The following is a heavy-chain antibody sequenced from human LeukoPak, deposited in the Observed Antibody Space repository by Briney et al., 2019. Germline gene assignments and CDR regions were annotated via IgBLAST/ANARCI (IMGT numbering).Heavy chain of an antibody. V-gene: IGHV4-39*01. Sequence: PSETLSLTCTVSGGSISSSSYSWGWIRQPPGKGLEWIGSIYYSGSTYYNPSLKSRVTIPVDTSKNQFSLKLSSVTAADTAVYYCARSTYYDFWSGASFDYWGQGTLVTVSS. CDR3: ARSTYYDFWSGASFDY. J-gene: IGHJ4*02. D-gene: IGHD3-3*01. CDR1: GGSISSSSYS. CDR2: IYYSGST.